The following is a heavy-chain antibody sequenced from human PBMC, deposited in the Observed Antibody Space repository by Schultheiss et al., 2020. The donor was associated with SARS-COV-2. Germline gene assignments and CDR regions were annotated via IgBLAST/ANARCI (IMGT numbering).Heavy chain of an antibody. CDR3: ASGYCSGGSCYEYFHH. J-gene: IGHJ1*01. Sequence: SQTLSLTCTVSGGSISSGDYYWSWIRQPPGKGLEWIGYIYYSGSTYYNPSLKSRVTISVDTSKNQFSLKLSSVTAADTAVYYCASGYCSGGSCYEYFHHWGQGTLVTVSS. V-gene: IGHV4-30-4*01. CDR1: GGSISSGDYY. D-gene: IGHD2-15*01. CDR2: IYYSGST.